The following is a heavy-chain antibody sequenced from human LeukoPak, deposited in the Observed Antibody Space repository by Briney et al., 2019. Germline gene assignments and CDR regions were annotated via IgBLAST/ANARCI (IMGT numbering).Heavy chain of an antibody. Sequence: PSETLSLTCTVSGGSISSYYWSWIRQPPGKGLEWIGYMYYSGSTNYNPSLKSRITISVDKSKNQFSLKLSSVTAADTAVYYCARERSGSEIFARSFDIWGQGTMVTVSS. D-gene: IGHD3-3*01. V-gene: IGHV4-59*12. CDR1: GGSISSYY. CDR2: MYYSGST. CDR3: ARERSGSEIFARSFDI. J-gene: IGHJ3*02.